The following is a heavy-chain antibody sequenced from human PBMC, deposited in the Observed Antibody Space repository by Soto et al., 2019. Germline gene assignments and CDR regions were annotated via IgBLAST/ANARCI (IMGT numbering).Heavy chain of an antibody. CDR1: GYTFTSYG. D-gene: IGHD2-15*01. V-gene: IGHV1-18*01. Sequence: QVQLVQSGAEVKKPGASVKVSCKASGYTFTSYGISWVRQAPGQGLEWMGWISAYNGNTNYAQKLQSRVTMTTDTSTSTAYMELRSLRSDDTAVYYCARGYCSGGSCYFGRHDAFDIWGQGTMVTVSS. CDR3: ARGYCSGGSCYFGRHDAFDI. CDR2: ISAYNGNT. J-gene: IGHJ3*02.